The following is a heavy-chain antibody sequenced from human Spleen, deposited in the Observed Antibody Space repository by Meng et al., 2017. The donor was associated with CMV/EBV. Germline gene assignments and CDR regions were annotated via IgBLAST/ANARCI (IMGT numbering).Heavy chain of an antibody. D-gene: IGHD3-16*01. J-gene: IGHJ6*02. CDR3: AATLRLDYGLDV. Sequence: SETLSLTCTVSGGPISSYYWSWIRQPPGKGLEWIGYIYYSGSTNYNPSLNSRVTISVDSSKNHLSLRLRSVTAADTAVYYCAATLRLDYGLDVWGQGTTVTVSS. CDR2: IYYSGST. CDR1: GGPISSYY. V-gene: IGHV4-59*01.